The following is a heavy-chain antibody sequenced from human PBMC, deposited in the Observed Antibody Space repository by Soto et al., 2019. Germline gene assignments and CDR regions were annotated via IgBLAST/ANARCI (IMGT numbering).Heavy chain of an antibody. CDR2: INHSGST. D-gene: IGHD4-17*01. V-gene: IGHV4-34*01. CDR1: GGSLSGYY. Sequence: SETLSLTCAVYGGSLSGYYWSWIRQPPGKGLEWIGEINHSGSTNYNPSLKSRVTISVDTSKNQFSLKLSSVTAADTAVYYCARGPTVTTSWFDPWGQGTLVTVSS. J-gene: IGHJ5*02. CDR3: ARGPTVTTSWFDP.